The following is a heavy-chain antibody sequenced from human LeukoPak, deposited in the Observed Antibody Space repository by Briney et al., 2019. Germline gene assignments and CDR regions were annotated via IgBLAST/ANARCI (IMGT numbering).Heavy chain of an antibody. CDR1: GFTFSSYA. Sequence: PGGSLGLSCAASGFTFSSYAMHWVRQAPGKGLEWVAVISYDGSNKYYADSVKGRFTNSRDNSKYTLSLKMNSLRAEDTAVYYCARDRYCSSTSCYYYYGMDVWGQATTVTVSS. CDR2: ISYDGSNK. D-gene: IGHD2-2*01. V-gene: IGHV3-30*04. J-gene: IGHJ6*02. CDR3: ARDRYCSSTSCYYYYGMDV.